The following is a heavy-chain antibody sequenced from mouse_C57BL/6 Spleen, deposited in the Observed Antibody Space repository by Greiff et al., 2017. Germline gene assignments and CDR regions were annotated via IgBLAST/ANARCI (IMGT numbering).Heavy chain of an antibody. V-gene: IGHV1-26*01. J-gene: IGHJ1*03. CDR2: INPNNGGT. CDR3: ARSELGRGYFDV. Sequence: EVQLQQSGPELVKPGASVKISCKASGYTFTDYYMNWVKQSHGKSLEWIGDINPNNGGTSYNQKFKGKATLTVDKSSSTAYMELRSLTSEDSAVYYCARSELGRGYFDVWGTGTTVTVSS. CDR1: GYTFTDYY. D-gene: IGHD4-1*01.